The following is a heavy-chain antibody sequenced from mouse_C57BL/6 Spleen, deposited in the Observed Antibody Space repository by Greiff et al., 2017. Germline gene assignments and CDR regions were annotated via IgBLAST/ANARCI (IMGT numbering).Heavy chain of an antibody. V-gene: IGHV1-15*01. D-gene: IGHD1-1*01. CDR1: GYTFTDYE. J-gene: IGHJ2*01. CDR2: IDPETGGT. Sequence: QVQLQQSGAELVRPGASVTLSCKASGYTFTDYEMHWVKQTPVHGLEWIGAIDPETGGTAYNQKFKGKAILTADKSSSTAYMELRSLTSEDSAVYYCTNDYGSLDYFDYWGQGTTLTVSS. CDR3: TNDYGSLDYFDY.